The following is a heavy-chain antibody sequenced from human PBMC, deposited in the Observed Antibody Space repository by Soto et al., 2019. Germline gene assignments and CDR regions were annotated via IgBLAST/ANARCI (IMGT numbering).Heavy chain of an antibody. V-gene: IGHV2-5*02. D-gene: IGHD6-19*01. J-gene: IGHJ4*02. CDR3: SHTKTTQWLGPHFDY. Sequence: SGPTLVNPTQTLTLTCTFSGFSLNARGVGVGWIRQPPGKALEWPAVVYWDEDKWYSPSLKSRLTITKETSKNQVVITMTNMEHVDKDTYYCSHTKTTQWLGPHFDYWGQGTLVTVSS. CDR2: VYWDEDK. CDR1: GFSLNARGVG.